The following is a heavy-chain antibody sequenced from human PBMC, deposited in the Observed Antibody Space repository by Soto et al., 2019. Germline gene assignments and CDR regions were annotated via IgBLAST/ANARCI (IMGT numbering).Heavy chain of an antibody. V-gene: IGHV1-2*04. CDR2: INPNSGGT. Sequence: ASVKVSCKTSGYSFTGYYIHWVRQAPRQGLEWLGWINPNSGGTNYAQKFQGWVTMTRDTSISKAYMELSRLRSDETAVYYCARSAAGPGYGMDVWGQGTTVTVSS. CDR3: ARSAAGPGYGMDV. D-gene: IGHD6-13*01. J-gene: IGHJ6*02. CDR1: GYSFTGYY.